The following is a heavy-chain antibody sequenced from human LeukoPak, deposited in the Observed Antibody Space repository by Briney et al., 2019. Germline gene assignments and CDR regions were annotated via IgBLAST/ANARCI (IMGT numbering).Heavy chain of an antibody. CDR2: INPSTGSS. Sequence: ASVKVSCKASGYTFTRHYMHWVRQAPGRGLDWMGIINPSTGSSTYAQKFQGRVTMTWDTSTSTVYMELSSLRSEDTAVYYCARDFSRLYFFDYWGQGTLVTVSS. D-gene: IGHD3-3*02. CDR3: ARDFSRLYFFDY. J-gene: IGHJ4*02. V-gene: IGHV1-46*01. CDR1: GYTFTRHY.